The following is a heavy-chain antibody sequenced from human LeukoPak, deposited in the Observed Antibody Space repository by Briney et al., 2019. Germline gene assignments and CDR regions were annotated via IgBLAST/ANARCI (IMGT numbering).Heavy chain of an antibody. V-gene: IGHV4-61*01. CDR2: IYNSVRT. CDR3: VRDLVATIDHYYYGMDV. D-gene: IGHD5-12*01. J-gene: IGHJ6*02. Sequence: SETLSLTCIVSGGSVSSGSYYWSWIRQPPGKGLEWIGYIYNSVRTNYNPSLESRVTISVDTSKNQLSLKLSSVTAADTAVYFCVRDLVATIDHYYYGMDVWGQGTTVTVSS. CDR1: GGSVSSGSYY.